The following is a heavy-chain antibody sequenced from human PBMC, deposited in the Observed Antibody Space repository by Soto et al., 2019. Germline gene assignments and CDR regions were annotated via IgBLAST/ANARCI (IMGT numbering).Heavy chain of an antibody. Sequence: GGSLRLSCAASGFTFSHYGMSWVRQAPGKGLEWVSAISGSGGSTYYADSVEGRFTISRDNSKNTLYLQVNSLRAEDTAVYYCGKEVYYESSNNVVPHFDSWGQGTLVTVSS. CDR3: GKEVYYESSNNVVPHFDS. CDR1: GFTFSHYG. D-gene: IGHD3-22*01. CDR2: ISGSGGST. V-gene: IGHV3-23*01. J-gene: IGHJ4*02.